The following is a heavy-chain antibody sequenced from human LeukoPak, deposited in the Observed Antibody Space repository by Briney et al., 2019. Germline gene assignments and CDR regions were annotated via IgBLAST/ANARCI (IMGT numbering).Heavy chain of an antibody. CDR2: IYYSGST. CDR3: ARDRSGNYGMDV. V-gene: IGHV4-59*01. CDR1: GGSISSYY. J-gene: IGHJ6*02. Sequence: SETLSLTCTVSGGSISSYYWSSTRQPPGKGLEWIGYIYYSGSTNYKPSLKSRVTIPVDTSKNRFSLKLSSVTAADTAVYYCARDRSGNYGMDVWGQGTTVTVSS. D-gene: IGHD1-26*01.